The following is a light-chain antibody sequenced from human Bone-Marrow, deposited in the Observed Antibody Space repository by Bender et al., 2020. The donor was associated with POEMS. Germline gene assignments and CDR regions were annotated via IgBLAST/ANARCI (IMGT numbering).Light chain of an antibody. CDR3: CSYAGSSTVI. CDR1: SNDVGDYNY. Sequence: QSALTQPRSVSGSPGQSVTISCTGTSNDVGDYNYVSWYQHHPDKAPKLIIYDVTKRPSGVPDRFSGSKSGNTASLTISGLQSEDEADYYCCSYAGSSTVIFGAGTKVTVL. V-gene: IGLV2-11*01. J-gene: IGLJ2*01. CDR2: DVT.